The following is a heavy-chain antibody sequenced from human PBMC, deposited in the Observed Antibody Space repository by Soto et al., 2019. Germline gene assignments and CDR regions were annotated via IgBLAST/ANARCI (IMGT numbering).Heavy chain of an antibody. CDR2: ISPFNGGR. CDR3: GRCIQPSVPAATDF. Sequence: QVHLVQSRLEVRKPGASVRLSCKASGYTFTSHGISWVRQAPGQGLEWVGWISPFNGGRDIGDSFQGRVSMSTDTGSAYMEVRGLRFDDTAIYFCGRCIQPSVPAATDFWGQGTTVIVSS. V-gene: IGHV1-18*01. CDR1: GYTFTSHG. D-gene: IGHD1-1*01. J-gene: IGHJ6*02.